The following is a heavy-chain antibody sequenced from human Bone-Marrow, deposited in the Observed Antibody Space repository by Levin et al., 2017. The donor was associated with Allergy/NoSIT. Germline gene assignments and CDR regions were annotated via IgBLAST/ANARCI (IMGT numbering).Heavy chain of an antibody. CDR1: GGSISSGTSS. Sequence: SETLSLTCSVSGGSISSGTSSWSWIRQPPGKGLEWIGDIYHSGTTYYNPSLKSRVTISVDASKNQFSLNLSSVTAADTAVYYCARGGAWFGELSSAFDYWGQGTLVTVSS. CDR2: IYHSGTT. V-gene: IGHV4-30-2*01. CDR3: ARGGAWFGELSSAFDY. D-gene: IGHD3-10*01. J-gene: IGHJ4*02.